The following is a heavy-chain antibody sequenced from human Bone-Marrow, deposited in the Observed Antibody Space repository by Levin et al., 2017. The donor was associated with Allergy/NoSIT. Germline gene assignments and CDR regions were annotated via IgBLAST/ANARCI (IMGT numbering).Heavy chain of an antibody. CDR3: ARIYYGSGISPLTFDY. Sequence: GESLKISCAASGFTFSSYSMNWVRQAPGKGLEWVSSISSSSSYIYYADSVKGRFTISRDNAKNSLYLQMNSLRAEDTAVYYCARIYYGSGISPLTFDYWGQGTLVTVSS. CDR2: ISSSSSYI. V-gene: IGHV3-21*01. J-gene: IGHJ4*02. CDR1: GFTFSSYS. D-gene: IGHD3-10*01.